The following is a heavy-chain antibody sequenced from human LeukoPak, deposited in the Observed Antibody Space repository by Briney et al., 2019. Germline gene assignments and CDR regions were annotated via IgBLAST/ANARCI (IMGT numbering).Heavy chain of an antibody. Sequence: GGSLRLSCAASGFSFSTYAMDWVRQAPGKGLEWASYISSGSSYIYYADSVKGRFTISRDNAKNSLYLQLNRLRAEDTAVYFCARDMTTVSFDYWGQGTLVTVSS. CDR3: ARDMTTVSFDY. V-gene: IGHV3-21*05. CDR2: ISSGSSYI. CDR1: GFSFSTYA. D-gene: IGHD4-17*01. J-gene: IGHJ4*02.